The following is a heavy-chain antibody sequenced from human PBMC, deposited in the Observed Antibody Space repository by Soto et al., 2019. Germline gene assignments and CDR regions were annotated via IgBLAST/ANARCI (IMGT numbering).Heavy chain of an antibody. CDR3: AGERSALPGARDAMYV. Sequence: EVRLMESRGGLVKPGGSLRVSCAASGFNFNTYSMNWVRQAPGKGLEWVSFISTSGGYKYYADSVRGRFTISRDNAKKSVYLEMNSLTADDTAVYYCAGERSALPGARDAMYVWGQGTTVTVSS. D-gene: IGHD1-26*01. V-gene: IGHV3-21*02. J-gene: IGHJ6*02. CDR2: ISTSGGYK. CDR1: GFNFNTYS.